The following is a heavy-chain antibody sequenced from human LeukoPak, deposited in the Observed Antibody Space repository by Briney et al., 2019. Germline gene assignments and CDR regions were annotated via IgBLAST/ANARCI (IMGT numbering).Heavy chain of an antibody. Sequence: ASVKVSCKASGYTFPSYAMNWVRQAPGQGLEWMGWINTNTGNPTYAQGFTGRFVFSLDTSVSTAYLQISSLKAEDTAVYYCARGLSPGIAAAYWFDPWGQGTLVTVSS. J-gene: IGHJ5*02. V-gene: IGHV7-4-1*02. CDR1: GYTFPSYA. CDR3: ARGLSPGIAAAYWFDP. CDR2: INTNTGNP. D-gene: IGHD6-13*01.